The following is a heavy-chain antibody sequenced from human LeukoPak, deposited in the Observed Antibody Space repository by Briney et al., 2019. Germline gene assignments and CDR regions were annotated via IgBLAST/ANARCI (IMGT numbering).Heavy chain of an antibody. V-gene: IGHV3-30*01. D-gene: IGHD3-10*01. CDR3: ARDKVSQWFGEFDY. Sequence: GRSLRLSCAASGFTFSSYAMHWVRQAPGKGLEWVAVISYDGSNKYYADSVNGRFTISRDNSKNTLYLQMNSLRAEDTAVYCCARDKVSQWFGEFDYWGQGTLVTVSS. CDR1: GFTFSSYA. CDR2: ISYDGSNK. J-gene: IGHJ4*02.